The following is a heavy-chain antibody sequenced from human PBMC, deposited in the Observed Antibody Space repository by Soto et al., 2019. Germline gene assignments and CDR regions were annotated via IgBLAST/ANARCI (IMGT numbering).Heavy chain of an antibody. J-gene: IGHJ4*02. V-gene: IGHV1-18*01. CDR1: GYTFTSYG. CDR3: ARRGLTWPRKQHIGDY. Sequence: ASVKVSCKASGYTFTSYGISWVRQAPGQGLEWMGWISAYNGNTNYAQKLQGRVTMTTDTSTSTAYMELRSLRSDDTAVYYCARRGLTWPRKQHIGDYWGQGTLVTVSS. CDR2: ISAYNGNT.